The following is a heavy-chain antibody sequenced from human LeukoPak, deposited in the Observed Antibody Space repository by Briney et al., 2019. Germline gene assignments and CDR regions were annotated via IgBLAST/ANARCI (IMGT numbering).Heavy chain of an antibody. Sequence: GGSLRLSCAASGFTFSSYAMHWVRQAPGKGLEWVAVISYDGSNKYYADSVKGRFTISRDNSKNTLYLQMNSLRAEDTAVYYCASPDETHYYDSSGYCKNWGQGTLVTVSS. CDR2: ISYDGSNK. J-gene: IGHJ4*02. CDR1: GFTFSSYA. V-gene: IGHV3-30*04. CDR3: ASPDETHYYDSSGYCKN. D-gene: IGHD3-22*01.